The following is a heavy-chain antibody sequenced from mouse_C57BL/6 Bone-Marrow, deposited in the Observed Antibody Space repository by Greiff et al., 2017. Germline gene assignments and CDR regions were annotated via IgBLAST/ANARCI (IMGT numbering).Heavy chain of an antibody. CDR1: GYAFSSYW. J-gene: IGHJ4*01. Sequence: VQLQESGAELAKPGASVKISCKASGYAFSSYWMNWVKQRPGKGLEWIGQIYPGDGDTNYNGKFKGKATLTVDNSPSTAYMQLSSLTSEDSAVYFCARDNPYYAIDYWGQGTAVTVSS. D-gene: IGHD1-3*01. CDR3: ARDNPYYAIDY. V-gene: IGHV1-80*01. CDR2: IYPGDGDT.